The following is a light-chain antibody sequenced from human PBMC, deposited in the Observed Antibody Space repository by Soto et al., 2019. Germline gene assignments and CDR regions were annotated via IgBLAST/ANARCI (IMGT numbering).Light chain of an antibody. V-gene: IGKV3-15*01. CDR1: HTVASN. Sequence: EIVMTQSPASLSVSPGDGATLSCRASHTVASNLAWYQQKPGQGPRLLIHGASTRAAGVPARFSGSGSGTDITPTISCLQSEDFAVYYCQQYHNWPPQYTFGQGPKLQIK. CDR3: QQYHNWPPQYT. J-gene: IGKJ2*01. CDR2: GAS.